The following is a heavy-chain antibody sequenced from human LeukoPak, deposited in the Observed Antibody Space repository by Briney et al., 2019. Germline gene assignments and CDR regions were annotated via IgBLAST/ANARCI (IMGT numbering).Heavy chain of an antibody. V-gene: IGHV3-48*01. J-gene: IGHJ4*02. D-gene: IGHD6-19*01. CDR1: GFTFSSYS. CDR3: ARVDSSGFH. CDR2: ISRSSSNI. Sequence: GGSLRLFCAASGFTFSSYSMNWVRQAPGKGLEWVSYISRSSSNIYYADSVKGQFTISRDNAKNSLYLQMNSLRAEDTAVYYCARVDSSGFHWGQGTLVTVSS.